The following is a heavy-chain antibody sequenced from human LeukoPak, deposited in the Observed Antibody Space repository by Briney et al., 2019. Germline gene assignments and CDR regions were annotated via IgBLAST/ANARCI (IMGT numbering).Heavy chain of an antibody. CDR3: AREPPPQYDFWSGYLANYYYYGMDV. Sequence: ASVKVSCKASGYTFTSYGISWVRQAPGQGLEWMGWISAYNGNTNYAQKLQGRVTMTTDTSTSTAYMELRSLRSDDTAVYYCAREPPPQYDFWSGYLANYYYYGMDVWGQGTTVTVSS. D-gene: IGHD3-3*01. CDR1: GYTFTSYG. CDR2: ISAYNGNT. V-gene: IGHV1-18*01. J-gene: IGHJ6*02.